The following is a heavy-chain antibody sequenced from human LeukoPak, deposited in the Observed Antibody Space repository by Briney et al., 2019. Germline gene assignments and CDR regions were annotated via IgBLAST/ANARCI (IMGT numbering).Heavy chain of an antibody. Sequence: GASVKVSCKASGYTFTNYGISWVRQAPGQGLEWMGWISAYNGNTNYAQKLQGRVTMTTDTSTSTAYMELRSLRSDDTAVYYCARGDDYGDYGYYFDYWGQGTLVTVSS. J-gene: IGHJ4*02. CDR3: ARGDDYGDYGYYFDY. CDR1: GYTFTNYG. V-gene: IGHV1-18*01. CDR2: ISAYNGNT. D-gene: IGHD4-17*01.